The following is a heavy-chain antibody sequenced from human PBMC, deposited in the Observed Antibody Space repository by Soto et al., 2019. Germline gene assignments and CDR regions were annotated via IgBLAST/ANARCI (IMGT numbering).Heavy chain of an antibody. CDR1: GFTFSSYA. J-gene: IGHJ5*02. Sequence: HPGGSLRLSCAASGFTFSSYAMTWVRQAPGKGLEWVSSISGSGGSTYYADSVKGRFTISRDNSKNMLYLQMNSLRAEDTAVYYCANHWDTSAHGGFGWFDPWGQGTLVTVSS. CDR3: ANHWDTSAHGGFGWFDP. D-gene: IGHD3-22*01. V-gene: IGHV3-23*01. CDR2: ISGSGGST.